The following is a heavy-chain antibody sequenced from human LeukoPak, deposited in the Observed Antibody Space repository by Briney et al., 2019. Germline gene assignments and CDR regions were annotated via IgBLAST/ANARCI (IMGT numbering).Heavy chain of an antibody. Sequence: WASVKVSCKASGYTFTGYYMHWVRQAPGQGLEWMGWINPNSGGTNYAQKFQGRVTMTRDTSISTAYMELSRLRSDDTAVYYCARDIVVVVAASNWFDPWGQGTLVTVSS. D-gene: IGHD2-15*01. CDR3: ARDIVVVVAASNWFDP. J-gene: IGHJ5*02. CDR2: INPNSGGT. CDR1: GYTFTGYY. V-gene: IGHV1-2*02.